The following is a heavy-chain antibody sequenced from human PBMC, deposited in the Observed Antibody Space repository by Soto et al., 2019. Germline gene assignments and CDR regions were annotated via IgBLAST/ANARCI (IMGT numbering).Heavy chain of an antibody. Sequence: QVKLQESGPGLVKPSGTLSLSCAVSGGSISSSNWWTWVRQPPGKGLEWIGGIYHSGSTNYNPSLKSRVTFFVDKSKTLYLLRRSSETAGDTAIDYGARAEQSRDYYGSGTTSDWGQGTLVTVSS. CDR1: GGSISSSNW. J-gene: IGHJ4*02. CDR2: IYHSGST. D-gene: IGHD3-10*01. V-gene: IGHV4-4*02. CDR3: ARAEQSRDYYGSGTTSD.